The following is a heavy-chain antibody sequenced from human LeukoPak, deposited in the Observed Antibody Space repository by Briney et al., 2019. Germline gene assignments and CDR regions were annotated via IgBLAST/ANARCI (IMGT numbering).Heavy chain of an antibody. J-gene: IGHJ6*02. CDR2: MNPNSGNT. V-gene: IGHV1-8*01. Sequence: GASVTVSCKASVYTFTSYDINWVRQATGQGLEWMGWMNPNSGNTGYAQKFQGRVTMTRNTSISTAYMELSSLRSEDTAVYYCARGRWQLPDYGMDVWGQGTTVTVSS. D-gene: IGHD2-15*01. CDR3: ARGRWQLPDYGMDV. CDR1: VYTFTSYD.